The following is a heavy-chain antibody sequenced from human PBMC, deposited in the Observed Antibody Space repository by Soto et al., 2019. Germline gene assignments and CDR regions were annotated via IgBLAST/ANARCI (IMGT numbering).Heavy chain of an antibody. J-gene: IGHJ6*02. D-gene: IGHD3-9*01. CDR1: GFTFSNYA. V-gene: IGHV3-23*01. CDR3: ARVFYYDILTGKRYNMDV. Sequence: VQLLESGGDFVQPGGSLRLSCEASGFTFSNYAMSSVRQAPGKGLERVSVISGSGGSINYADSAEGRFTISRDKAMDTMYLQMNILSAENTDVTVYARVFYYDILTGKRYNMDVWGQGTMVIVSS. CDR2: ISGSGGSI.